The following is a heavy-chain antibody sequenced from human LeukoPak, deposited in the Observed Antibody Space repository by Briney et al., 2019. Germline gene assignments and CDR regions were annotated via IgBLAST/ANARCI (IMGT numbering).Heavy chain of an antibody. CDR1: GFTFDDYT. Sequence: QTGGSLRLSCTTSGFTFDDYTMNWVRQAPGKGLEWVGFIRSKAYGGTTEYAASVKGRFTISRDDSKSIAYLQMNSLKTEDTAVYYCTRDLNPYNWNIPHNYYWGQGTLVTVSS. J-gene: IGHJ4*02. CDR3: TRDLNPYNWNIPHNYY. CDR2: IRSKAYGGTT. V-gene: IGHV3-49*04. D-gene: IGHD1-20*01.